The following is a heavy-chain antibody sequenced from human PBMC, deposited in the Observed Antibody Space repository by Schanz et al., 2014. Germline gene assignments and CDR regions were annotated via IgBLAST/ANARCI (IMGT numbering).Heavy chain of an antibody. V-gene: IGHV1-3*01. J-gene: IGHJ4*02. CDR3: ARGYGDSAADF. D-gene: IGHD4-17*01. CDR1: GFTFSRYG. CDR2: INAGTGNT. Sequence: QVQLVESGGGVVQPGRSLRLSCAASGFTFSRYGMHWVRQAPGQRLEWMGWINAGTGNTEYSQKFQGRVTITRDTLASTAYMEVSSLRSEDTAVYYCARGYGDSAADFWGQGTLVTVSS.